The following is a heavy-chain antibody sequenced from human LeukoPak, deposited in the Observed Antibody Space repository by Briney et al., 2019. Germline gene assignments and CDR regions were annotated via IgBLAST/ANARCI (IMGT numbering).Heavy chain of an antibody. V-gene: IGHV4-38-2*02. CDR2: ISRSGST. CDR3: ARDLSNSYGRIDY. Sequence: SETLSLTCTVSSYSISSGYYWGWIRQPPGKGLEWIGSISRSGSTFYNPSLKSRVTISVDTSKNQFSLKLSSVTPADTAVHYCARDLSNSYGRIDYWGLGTLVTVSS. J-gene: IGHJ4*02. CDR1: SYSISSGYY. D-gene: IGHD5-18*01.